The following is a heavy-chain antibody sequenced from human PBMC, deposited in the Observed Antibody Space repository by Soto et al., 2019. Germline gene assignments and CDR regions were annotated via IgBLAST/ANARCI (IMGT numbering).Heavy chain of an antibody. CDR3: ALPNTTLGWYNF. CDR1: GYTFTNYH. V-gene: IGHV1-46*01. CDR2: INPNGGST. Sequence: QVQVVQSGAEVKKPGASVKVSCKTSGYTFTNYHVHWVRQAPGQGLEWMGAINPNGGSTTYAQHLQGRVTMNSDSSTSTVYMEMGSLRSDDSAVYYCALPNTTLGWYNFWGQGTLVTVS. J-gene: IGHJ4*02. D-gene: IGHD6-19*01.